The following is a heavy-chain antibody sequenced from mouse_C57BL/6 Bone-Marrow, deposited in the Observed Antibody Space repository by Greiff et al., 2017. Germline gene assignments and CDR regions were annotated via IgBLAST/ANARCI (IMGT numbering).Heavy chain of an antibody. CDR2: INPSTGGT. J-gene: IGHJ2*01. D-gene: IGHD1-1*01. V-gene: IGHV1-42*01. CDR1: GYSFTGYY. Sequence: EVQLQQSGPELVKPGASVKISCKASGYSFTGYYMNWVKQSPEKSLEWIGEINPSTGGTTYNQKFKAKATLTVDKSSSPAYMQLKSLTSEDSAVYYCARTALLGYWGQGTTLTVSS. CDR3: ARTALLGY.